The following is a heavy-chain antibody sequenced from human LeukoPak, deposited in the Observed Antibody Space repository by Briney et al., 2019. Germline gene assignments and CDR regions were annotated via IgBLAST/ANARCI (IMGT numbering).Heavy chain of an antibody. D-gene: IGHD2-21*02. V-gene: IGHV3-7*01. CDR3: ARETSTRDCSGDCYRAFDI. CDR1: GFTFSSYW. CDR2: IKQDGSEK. J-gene: IGHJ3*02. Sequence: GGSPRLSCAASGFTFSSYWMSWVRQAPGKGLEWVANIKQDGSEKYYVDSVKGRFTISRDNAKNSLYLQMNSLRAEDTAVYYCARETSTRDCSGDCYRAFDIWGQGTMVTVSS.